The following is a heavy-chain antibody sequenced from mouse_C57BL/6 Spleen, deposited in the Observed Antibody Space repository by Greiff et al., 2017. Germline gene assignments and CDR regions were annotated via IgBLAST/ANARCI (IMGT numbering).Heavy chain of an antibody. Sequence: VQLQQPGAELVMPGASVKLSCKASGYTFTSYWMHWVKQRPGQGLEWIGEIDPSDSYTTYNQKFKGKSTLTVDKSSSTAYMQLSSLTSEDSAVYYCASTGTRRDYFDYWGQGTTLTVSS. CDR3: ASTGTRRDYFDY. CDR1: GYTFTSYW. J-gene: IGHJ2*01. D-gene: IGHD4-1*02. V-gene: IGHV1-69*01. CDR2: IDPSDSYT.